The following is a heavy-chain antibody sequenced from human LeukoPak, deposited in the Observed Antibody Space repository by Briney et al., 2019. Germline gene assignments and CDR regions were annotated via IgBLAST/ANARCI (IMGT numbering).Heavy chain of an antibody. V-gene: IGHV3-48*03. D-gene: IGHD3-22*01. CDR3: ARDGDLYYYDSSGYQGIDY. CDR2: ISSSGSTI. J-gene: IGHJ4*02. Sequence: GGSLRLSCAVAGFTFSSYEMNWVRQAPGKGLEWVSYISSSGSTIYYADSVKGRFTISRDNAKNSLYPQMNSLRAEDTAVYYCARDGDLYYYDSSGYQGIDYWGQGTLVTVSS. CDR1: GFTFSSYE.